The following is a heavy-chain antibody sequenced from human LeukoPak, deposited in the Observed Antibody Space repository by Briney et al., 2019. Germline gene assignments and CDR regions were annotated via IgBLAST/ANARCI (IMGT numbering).Heavy chain of an antibody. V-gene: IGHV1-69*04. Sequence: ASVKVSCKASGGTFSSYAISWVRQAPGQGLEWMGRIIPILGIANYAQKFQGRVTITADKSTSTAYMELSSLRSEDTAVYYCASSYSSSWYVRRPPFYYYYYGMDVWGQGTTVTVSS. D-gene: IGHD6-13*01. CDR1: GGTFSSYA. CDR3: ASSYSSSWYVRRPPFYYYYYGMDV. J-gene: IGHJ6*02. CDR2: IIPILGIA.